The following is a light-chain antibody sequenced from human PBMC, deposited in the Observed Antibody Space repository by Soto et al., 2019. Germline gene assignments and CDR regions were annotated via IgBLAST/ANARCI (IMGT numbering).Light chain of an antibody. Sequence: TQSPSFLSASVGDIVTITCRASQGISSYLASYQQKPGKAPKLLIYAASTLQSGVPSRFSGSGSGTAFTLTISSLQPEDFATYYCQQLNSYPQTFGQGTKVDIK. V-gene: IGKV1-9*01. CDR1: QGISSY. J-gene: IGKJ1*01. CDR2: AAS. CDR3: QQLNSYPQT.